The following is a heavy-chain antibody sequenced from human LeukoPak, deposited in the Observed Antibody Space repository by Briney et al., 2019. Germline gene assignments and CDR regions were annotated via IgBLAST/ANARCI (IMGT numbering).Heavy chain of an antibody. D-gene: IGHD6-13*01. CDR3: ARSIPYGTTWYGRSDY. CDR1: GFTFSSYA. Sequence: GGSLRLSCAASGFTFSSYAMSWVRQAPGKGLEWVANIKPDGTTKFYVDSVKGRFTISRDNALNSLYLQMNSLRAEDTAIYYCARSIPYGTTWYGRSDYWGQGTLVTVSS. V-gene: IGHV3-7*03. J-gene: IGHJ4*02. CDR2: IKPDGTTK.